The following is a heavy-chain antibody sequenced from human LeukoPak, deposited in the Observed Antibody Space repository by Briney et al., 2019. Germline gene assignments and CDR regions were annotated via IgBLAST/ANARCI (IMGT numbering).Heavy chain of an antibody. J-gene: IGHJ4*02. CDR3: ASFPGTSLYKY. D-gene: IGHD1-14*01. Sequence: SETLSLTCTVSGSSISSYYWSWIRQPPGKGLEWIGYMYYSGSTNYNPSLKSRVTISVDTSKNQFSLRLSSVTAADTAVYYCASFPGTSLYKYWSQGTLVTVSS. CDR1: GSSISSYY. CDR2: MYYSGST. V-gene: IGHV4-59*01.